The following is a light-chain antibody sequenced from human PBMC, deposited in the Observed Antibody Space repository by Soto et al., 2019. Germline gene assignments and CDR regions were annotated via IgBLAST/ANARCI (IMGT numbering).Light chain of an antibody. CDR1: QSVRSSY. CDR2: GAS. J-gene: IGKJ3*01. V-gene: IGKV3-20*01. Sequence: EIVLTQSPGTLSLSPGERATLACRASQSVRSSYLAWYQQKPGQAPRLLIYGASTRATGIPDRFSGSGSGTDFTLTLSRLEPEEFAVYYCQQYGSSPRFTFGPGTKVDIK. CDR3: QQYGSSPRFT.